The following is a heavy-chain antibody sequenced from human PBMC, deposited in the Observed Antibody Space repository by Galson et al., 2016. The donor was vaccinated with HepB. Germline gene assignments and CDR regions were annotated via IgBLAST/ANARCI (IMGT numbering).Heavy chain of an antibody. CDR3: ARQVGVVLDV. Sequence: SETLSLTCTVSGDSMRSSYWSWLRQSPGKGLEWIGYIYYSGTTNYNPSFQSRATISVDTSKSQFSLNVTYVTAADTGVFYCARQVGVVLDVWGQGTTVIVSS. D-gene: IGHD3-3*01. V-gene: IGHV4-59*08. CDR2: IYYSGTT. CDR1: GDSMRSSY. J-gene: IGHJ6*02.